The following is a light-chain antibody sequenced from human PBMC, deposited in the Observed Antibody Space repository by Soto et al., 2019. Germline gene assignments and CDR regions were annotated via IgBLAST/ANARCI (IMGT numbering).Light chain of an antibody. CDR1: QSVSSY. Sequence: EIVLTQSPATLSLSPGERATLSCRASQSVSSYLAWYQQKPGQAPRLLIYDASNSPTGIPARFSGSGSGTDFTLTISSLEPEDFAIYYCQQRSNWPPVTFGGGTKVEIK. CDR2: DAS. V-gene: IGKV3-11*01. J-gene: IGKJ4*01. CDR3: QQRSNWPPVT.